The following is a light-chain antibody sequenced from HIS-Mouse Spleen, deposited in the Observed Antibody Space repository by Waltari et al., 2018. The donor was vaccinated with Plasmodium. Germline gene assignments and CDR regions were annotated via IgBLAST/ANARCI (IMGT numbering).Light chain of an antibody. CDR2: LNSDGSH. Sequence: QLVLTQSPSASASLGASVKLTCTLSRGHSSYAIPWHPQQPENGPRYLMKLNSDGSHSKGDGIPDRFSGSSSGAERYLTISSLQSEDEADYYCQTWGTGMGVFGGGTKLTVL. CDR1: RGHSSYA. CDR3: QTWGTGMGV. J-gene: IGLJ2*01. V-gene: IGLV4-69*01.